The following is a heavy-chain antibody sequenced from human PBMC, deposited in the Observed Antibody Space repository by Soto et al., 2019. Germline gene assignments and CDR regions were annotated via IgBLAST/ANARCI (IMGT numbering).Heavy chain of an antibody. V-gene: IGHV1-3*01. Sequence: QVPLVQSGAEVKKPGASVKVSCKASGYTFTSYAMHWVRQAPGQRLEWMGWINAGNGNTKYSQKFQGRVTITRDTSASTAYMELSSLRSEDTAVYYCARGGGFYDFWSGYYSNWFDPWGQGTLVTVSS. J-gene: IGHJ5*02. CDR2: INAGNGNT. CDR1: GYTFTSYA. CDR3: ARGGGFYDFWSGYYSNWFDP. D-gene: IGHD3-3*01.